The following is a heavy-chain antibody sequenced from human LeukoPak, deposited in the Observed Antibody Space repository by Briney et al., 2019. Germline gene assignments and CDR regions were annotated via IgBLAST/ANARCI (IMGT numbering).Heavy chain of an antibody. Sequence: ASVKVSCKASGYTFTSYYMHWVRQAPGQGLEWMGIINPSGGSTSYAQKFQGRVTMTEDTSTDTAYMELSSLRSEDTAVYYCATDSPRGYDYHYWGQGTLVTVSS. CDR3: ATDSPRGYDYHY. CDR2: INPSGGST. D-gene: IGHD5-12*01. CDR1: GYTFTSYY. J-gene: IGHJ4*02. V-gene: IGHV1-46*01.